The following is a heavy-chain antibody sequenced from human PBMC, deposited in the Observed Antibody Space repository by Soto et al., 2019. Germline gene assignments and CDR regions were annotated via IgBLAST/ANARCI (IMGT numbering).Heavy chain of an antibody. Sequence: PSETLSLTCTVSGGSISSSSYFWGWIRQPPGKGLEWIGSIYYSGSTYYNPSLKSRVTVSVDTSKNQFSLKLSSVTAADTAVYYCARANYASGTYYNVIWFAPWGQGTLVTVSS. CDR3: ARANYASGTYYNVIWFAP. CDR1: GGSISSSSYF. V-gene: IGHV4-39*01. J-gene: IGHJ5*02. D-gene: IGHD3-10*01. CDR2: IYYSGST.